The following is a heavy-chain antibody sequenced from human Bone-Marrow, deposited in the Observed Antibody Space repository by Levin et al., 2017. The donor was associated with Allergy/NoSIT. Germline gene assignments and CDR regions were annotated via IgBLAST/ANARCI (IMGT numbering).Heavy chain of an antibody. J-gene: IGHJ5*02. CDR3: ARDAGGRILKGWFDP. Sequence: SETLSLTCAVSGGSISSRNWWSWVRQPPGKGLEWIGEIYHSGSTNYNPSLKSRVTISVDKSKNQFSLKLSSVTAADTAVYYCARDAGGRILKGWFDPWGQGTLVTVSS. CDR2: IYHSGST. D-gene: IGHD1-14*01. CDR1: GGSISSRNW. V-gene: IGHV4-4*02.